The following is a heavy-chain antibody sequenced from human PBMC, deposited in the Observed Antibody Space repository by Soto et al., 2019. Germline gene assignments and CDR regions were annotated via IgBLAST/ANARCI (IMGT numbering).Heavy chain of an antibody. D-gene: IGHD5-18*01. CDR2: IYSGGSI. Sequence: LRLSCAASGFTVSSNYMSWVRQAPGKGLDWVSLIYSGGSIYYADSVKGRFTISRDNSKNTLNLQMNSLRVEDTAIYYCARGYSYGPHTLDYWGQGTLVTVSS. CDR1: GFTVSSNY. V-gene: IGHV3-53*01. J-gene: IGHJ4*02. CDR3: ARGYSYGPHTLDY.